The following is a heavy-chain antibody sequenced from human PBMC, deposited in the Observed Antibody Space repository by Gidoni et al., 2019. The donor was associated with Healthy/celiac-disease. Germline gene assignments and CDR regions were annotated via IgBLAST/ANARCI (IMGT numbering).Heavy chain of an antibody. CDR1: GVALRSDA. V-gene: IGHV3-23*01. J-gene: IGHJ4*02. D-gene: IGHD4-17*01. CDR2: IVGRVGST. CDR3: AKVSAENDYVLLGSQETRYYFDY. Sequence: EGQLLESGGGLVQPGGALRRACAAPGVALRSDARRWAWQAPGKGLELVAAIVGRVGSTSYADSVNGRFTISRDNSKNTLYLQMNSLRAEDTAVYYCAKVSAENDYVLLGSQETRYYFDYWGQGTLVTVSS.